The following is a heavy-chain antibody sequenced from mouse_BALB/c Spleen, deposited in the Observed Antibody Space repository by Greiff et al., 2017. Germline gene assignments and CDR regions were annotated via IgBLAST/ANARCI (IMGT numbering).Heavy chain of an antibody. V-gene: IGHV10-1*02. CDR2: IRSKSNNYAT. CDR3: VAHSWFAY. J-gene: IGHJ3*01. Sequence: EVKLMESGGGLVQPKGSLKLSCAASGFTFNTYAMNWVRQAPGKGLEWVARIRSKSNNYATYYADSVKDRFTISRDDSQSMLYLQMNNLKTEDTAMYYCVAHSWFAYWGQGTLVTVSA. CDR1: GFTFNTYA.